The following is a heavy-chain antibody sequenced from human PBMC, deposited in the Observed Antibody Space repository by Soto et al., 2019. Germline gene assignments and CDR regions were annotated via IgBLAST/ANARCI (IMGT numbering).Heavy chain of an antibody. Sequence: GGSLRLSCAASGFTFSSYSMNWVRQAPWKGLEWVSSISSSSSYIYYADSVKGRFTISRDNAKNSLYLQMDSLRAEDTAVYYCARVSATTTYGNYYYYMDVWGKGTTVTVSS. J-gene: IGHJ6*03. CDR3: ARVSATTTYGNYYYYMDV. V-gene: IGHV3-21*01. D-gene: IGHD1-7*01. CDR1: GFTFSSYS. CDR2: ISSSSSYI.